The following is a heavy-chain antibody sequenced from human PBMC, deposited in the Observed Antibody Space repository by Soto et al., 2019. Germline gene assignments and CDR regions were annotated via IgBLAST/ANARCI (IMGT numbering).Heavy chain of an antibody. J-gene: IGHJ4*02. CDR1: GFTFSSYA. CDR3: AREGWDYYDSSGYGNLGAPKFDY. V-gene: IGHV3-30-3*01. Sequence: PGGSLRLSCAASGFTFSSYAMHWVRQAPGKGLEWVAVISYDGSNKYYADSVKGQFTISRDNSKNTLYLQMNSLRAEDTAVYYCAREGWDYYDSSGYGNLGAPKFDYWGQGTLVTVSS. D-gene: IGHD3-22*01. CDR2: ISYDGSNK.